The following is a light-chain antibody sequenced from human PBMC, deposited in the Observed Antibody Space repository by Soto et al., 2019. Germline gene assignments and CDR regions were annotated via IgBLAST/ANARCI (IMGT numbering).Light chain of an antibody. CDR2: GAS. CDR1: QSVSGN. CDR3: QQYHTFPSLT. Sequence: EILMTQSPATLSVSPGERATLSCRASQSVSGNLAWYHQKPGQPPRLLIYGASTRATGIPARFSGSGSGTEFTLTISSLQSEDFAVYYCQQYHTFPSLTFGGGTKVEIK. V-gene: IGKV3-15*01. J-gene: IGKJ4*01.